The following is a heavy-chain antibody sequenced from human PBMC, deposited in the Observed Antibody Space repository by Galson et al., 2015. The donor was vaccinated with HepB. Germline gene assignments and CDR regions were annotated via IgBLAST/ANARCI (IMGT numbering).Heavy chain of an antibody. J-gene: IGHJ4*02. CDR2: ISYDGSNK. Sequence: SLRLSCAASGFTFSSYGMHWVRQAPGKGLEWVAVISYDGSNKYYADSVKGRFTISRDNSKNTLYPQMNSLRAEDTAVYYCAKFSLIGGDDYWGQGTLVTVSS. V-gene: IGHV3-30*18. CDR3: AKFSLIGGDDY. D-gene: IGHD3-3*01. CDR1: GFTFSSYG.